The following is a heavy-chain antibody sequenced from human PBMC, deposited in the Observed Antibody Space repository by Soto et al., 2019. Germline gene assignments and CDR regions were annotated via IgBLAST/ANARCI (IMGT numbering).Heavy chain of an antibody. D-gene: IGHD5-12*01. CDR1: GGSISSYY. Sequence: SETLSLTCTVSGGSISSYYWSWIRQPAGKGLEWIGRIYTSGSTNYNPSLKSRVTMSVDTSKNQFSLKLSSVTAADTAVYYCARDRLEMATRLYYYGMDVWGQGTTVTVSS. J-gene: IGHJ6*02. CDR2: IYTSGST. V-gene: IGHV4-4*07. CDR3: ARDRLEMATRLYYYGMDV.